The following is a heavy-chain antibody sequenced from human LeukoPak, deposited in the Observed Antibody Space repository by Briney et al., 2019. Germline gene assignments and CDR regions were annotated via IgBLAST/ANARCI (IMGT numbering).Heavy chain of an antibody. Sequence: GGSLRLSCAASGFTFSGSAMHWVRQASGKGLEWVGRIRSKANSYATAYAASVKGRFTISRDDSKNTAYLQMNSLKTEDTAVYYCTTYNPRGSYYAFDYWGQGALVTVSS. D-gene: IGHD1-26*01. CDR1: GFTFSGSA. CDR3: TTYNPRGSYYAFDY. V-gene: IGHV3-73*01. J-gene: IGHJ4*02. CDR2: IRSKANSYAT.